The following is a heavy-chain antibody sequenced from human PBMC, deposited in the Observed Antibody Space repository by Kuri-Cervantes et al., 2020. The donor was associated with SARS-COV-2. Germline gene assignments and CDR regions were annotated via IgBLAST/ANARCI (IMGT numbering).Heavy chain of an antibody. CDR2: IKQDGSEK. D-gene: IGHD6-13*01. V-gene: IGHV3-7*01. Sequence: GESLKISCAASGFTFSSNGMHWVRQAPGKGLGWVANIKQDGSEKYYVDSVKGRFTISRDNAKNSLYLQMDSLRAEDTAVYYCARDQIAAAGTFDYWGQGTLVTVSS. CDR3: ARDQIAAAGTFDY. CDR1: GFTFSSNG. J-gene: IGHJ4*02.